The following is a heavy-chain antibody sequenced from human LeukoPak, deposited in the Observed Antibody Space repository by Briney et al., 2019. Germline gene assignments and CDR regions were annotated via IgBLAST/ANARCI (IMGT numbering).Heavy chain of an antibody. CDR1: GYTFSGYY. V-gene: IGHV1-2*02. CDR2: IKPNSGDT. J-gene: IGHJ4*02. D-gene: IGHD6-19*01. CDR3: ATPARRGSGWYLDY. Sequence: ASVKVSCKASGYTFSGYYLHWVRQAPGQGLEWMGWIKPNSGDTNHTQNFQGRVTMTRDTSISTAYMELSRLRSDDTAVYYCATPARRGSGWYLDYWGQGTLVTVFS.